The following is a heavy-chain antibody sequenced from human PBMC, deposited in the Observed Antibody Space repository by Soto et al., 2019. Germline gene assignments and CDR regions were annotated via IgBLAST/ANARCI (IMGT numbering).Heavy chain of an antibody. Sequence: GGSLRLSCAASGFTFSSYSMNWVRQAPGKGLEWVSYISSSSTIYYADSVKGRFTISRDNAKNSLYLQMNSLRDEDTAVYYCARNSSGWFFLGYYYYYGMDVWGQGTTVTVS. D-gene: IGHD6-19*01. CDR2: ISSSSTI. V-gene: IGHV3-48*02. J-gene: IGHJ6*02. CDR1: GFTFSSYS. CDR3: ARNSSGWFFLGYYYYYGMDV.